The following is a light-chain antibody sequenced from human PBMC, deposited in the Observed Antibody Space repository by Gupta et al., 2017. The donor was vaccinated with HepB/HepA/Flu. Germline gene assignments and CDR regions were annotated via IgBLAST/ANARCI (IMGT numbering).Light chain of an antibody. V-gene: IGLV3-21*02. CDR3: QVWDSSSDHVV. J-gene: IGLJ2*01. CDR1: NIGSKS. Sequence: SYVLTQPPSVSVAPGQTARITCGGNNIGSKSVQWYQQKAGQAPVLVVYDDNDRPSGIPERISGSNSGNTATLTISRVEAGDEADYYCQVWDSSSDHVVFGGGTKLTVL. CDR2: DDN.